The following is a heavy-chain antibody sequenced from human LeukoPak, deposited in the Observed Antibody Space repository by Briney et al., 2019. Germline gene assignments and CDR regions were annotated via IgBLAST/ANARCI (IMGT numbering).Heavy chain of an antibody. Sequence: GGSLRLSCAASGFTFTSYSMNWVRQAPGKGLEWVSSISASSNSTYYADSVKGRFTVSRDNSKNTLYLQVNSLRAEDTAVYYCTKGEKCSTTSCYVTGRFDPWGQGTLVTVSS. J-gene: IGHJ5*02. CDR1: GFTFTSYS. V-gene: IGHV3-23*01. D-gene: IGHD2-2*01. CDR3: TKGEKCSTTSCYVTGRFDP. CDR2: ISASSNST.